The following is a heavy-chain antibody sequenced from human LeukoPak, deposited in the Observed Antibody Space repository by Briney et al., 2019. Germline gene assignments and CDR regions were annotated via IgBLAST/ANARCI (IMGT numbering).Heavy chain of an antibody. V-gene: IGHV1-8*03. J-gene: IGHJ5*02. CDR1: GYTFTSYD. CDR2: MNPNSGNT. CDR3: ARGVYYGSGSYFIDP. D-gene: IGHD3-10*01. Sequence: ASVKVSCKASGYTFTSYDINWVRQATGQGLEWMGWMNPNSGNTGYAQKFQGRVTITTNTSIGTAYMELSSLRSEDTAVYYCARGVYYGSGSYFIDPWGQGTLVTVSS.